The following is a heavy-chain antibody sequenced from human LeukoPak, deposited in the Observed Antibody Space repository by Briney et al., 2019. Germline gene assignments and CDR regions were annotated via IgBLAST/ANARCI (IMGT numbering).Heavy chain of an antibody. V-gene: IGHV3-53*01. CDR2: IYGGGKT. Sequence: GGSLRLSCAASGFTVSSNYMNWVRQAPGKGLEWVSVIYGGGKTYYADSVKGRFTLSRDNSKNMLFLQMNGLRVEGTAAYYCARDQATMIRNGFDVWGQGTTVTVSS. CDR1: GFTVSSNY. CDR3: ARDQATMIRNGFDV. J-gene: IGHJ6*02. D-gene: IGHD3-10*01.